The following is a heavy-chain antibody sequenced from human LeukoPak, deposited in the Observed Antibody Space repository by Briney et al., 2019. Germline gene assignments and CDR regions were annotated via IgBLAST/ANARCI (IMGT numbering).Heavy chain of an antibody. CDR3: ARRAVAGRAYYFDY. CDR1: GFTFSSYG. V-gene: IGHV3-66*01. J-gene: IGHJ4*02. Sequence: PGGSLRLSCAASGFTFSSYGMHWVRQAPGKGLEWVSIIYSGGDTYYADSVKGRFTISRDNSKNTLYLQLNSLTAEDTAVYYCARRAVAGRAYYFDYWGQGTLVTVSS. D-gene: IGHD6-19*01. CDR2: IYSGGDT.